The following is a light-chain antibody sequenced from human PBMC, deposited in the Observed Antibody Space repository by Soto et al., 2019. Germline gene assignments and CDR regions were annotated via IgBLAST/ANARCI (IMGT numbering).Light chain of an antibody. CDR2: GAS. V-gene: IGKV3-15*01. CDR3: QQYNNWPLTWT. CDR1: QSLGRY. Sequence: DIVLTQSPDTLSLSPGESATLAGMASQSLGRYLAWYQQKPGQAPRLLIYGASTRATGIPARFSGSGSGTEFTLTISSLQSEDFAVYYCQQYNNWPLTWTFGQGTKVDIK. J-gene: IGKJ1*01.